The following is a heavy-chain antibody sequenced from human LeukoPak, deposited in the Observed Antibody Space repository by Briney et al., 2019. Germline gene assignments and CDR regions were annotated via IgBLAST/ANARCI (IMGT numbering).Heavy chain of an antibody. Sequence: PSETLSLTCSVSGGSVSSGISYWSWIRQPPGKGLEWNVYIYHSGSTYYNPSLKSRVTISVDRSKNQFSLKLSSVTAADTAVYYCARNYLGARGVISLRFDPWGQGTLVTVSS. CDR1: GGSVSSGISY. CDR2: IYHSGST. D-gene: IGHD3-10*01. V-gene: IGHV4-30-2*01. J-gene: IGHJ5*02. CDR3: ARNYLGARGVISLRFDP.